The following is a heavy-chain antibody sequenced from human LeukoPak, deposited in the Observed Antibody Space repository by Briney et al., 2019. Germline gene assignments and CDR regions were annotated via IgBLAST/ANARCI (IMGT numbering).Heavy chain of an antibody. Sequence: SETLSLTCTLSLGSISSYYWSWIRQPAGKGLEWIGRIYTSGSTNYNPSLKSRVTISVDKSKNQFSLKLSSVTAADTAVYYCAREDRRILDYWGQGTLVTVSS. D-gene: IGHD2-15*01. CDR2: IYTSGST. CDR3: AREDRRILDY. J-gene: IGHJ4*02. V-gene: IGHV4-4*07. CDR1: LGSISSYY.